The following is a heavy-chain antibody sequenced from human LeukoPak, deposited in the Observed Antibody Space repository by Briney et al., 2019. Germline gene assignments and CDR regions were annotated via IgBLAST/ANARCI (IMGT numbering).Heavy chain of an antibody. CDR3: ARLKCTTVTNYNWFDP. D-gene: IGHD4-11*01. CDR1: GYTFTSYG. CDR2: ISAYNGNT. V-gene: IGHV1-18*01. J-gene: IGHJ5*02. Sequence: ASVKVSCKASGYTFTSYGISWVRQAPGQGLEWMGWISAYNGNTNYAQKLQGRVTMTTDTSTSTAYMELRSLRSDDTAVYYCARLKCTTVTNYNWFDPWGQGTLVTVSS.